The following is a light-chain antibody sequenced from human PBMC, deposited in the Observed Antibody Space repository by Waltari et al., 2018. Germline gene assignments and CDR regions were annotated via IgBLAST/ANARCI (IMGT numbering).Light chain of an antibody. V-gene: IGKV1-39*01. Sequence: DIQMTQSPSSLSASVGDRLTITCRASQSISSYLNWYQHKPGKAPKLLIYSASSLQSGVPSRFSGSGAGTDFTLTISSLQPEEFATYYCQQSDSTSTWTLGQGTKVEIK. J-gene: IGKJ1*01. CDR1: QSISSY. CDR2: SAS. CDR3: QQSDSTSTWT.